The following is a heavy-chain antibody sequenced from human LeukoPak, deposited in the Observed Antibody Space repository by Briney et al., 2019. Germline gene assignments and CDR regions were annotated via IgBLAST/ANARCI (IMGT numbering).Heavy chain of an antibody. D-gene: IGHD3-3*01. CDR2: ISGSGGST. CDR3: AKDVAIFGVVDAFDI. V-gene: IGHV3-23*01. Sequence: GGSLRLSCAASGFTFSSYAMSWVRQAPGKGLEWVSAISGSGGSTYYADSVKGRFTISRDNSKNTLYLQMNSLRAEGTAVYYCAKDVAIFGVVDAFDIWGQGTMVTVSS. CDR1: GFTFSSYA. J-gene: IGHJ3*02.